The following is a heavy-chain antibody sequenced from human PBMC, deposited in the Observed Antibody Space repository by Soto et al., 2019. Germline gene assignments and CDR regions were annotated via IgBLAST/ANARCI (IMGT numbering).Heavy chain of an antibody. D-gene: IGHD1-1*01. CDR1: GYTFTSYG. CDR3: AREYAGDYYYYLDA. Sequence: QVPLVQSGAEVKKPGASVKVSCKASGYTFTSYGMNWVRQAPGQGLEWMGWISAYNGNTNYAQKLQGRVTMNTDTTTSTEYMELRRMRADDTAVYYCAREYAGDYYYYLDAWGKGTTVTVSS. J-gene: IGHJ6*03. CDR2: ISAYNGNT. V-gene: IGHV1-18*01.